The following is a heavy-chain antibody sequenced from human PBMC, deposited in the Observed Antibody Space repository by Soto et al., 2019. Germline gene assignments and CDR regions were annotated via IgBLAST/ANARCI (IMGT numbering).Heavy chain of an antibody. Sequence: QVQLVESGGGLVKPGGSLRLYCAASGFTFSDYYMSWIRQAPGKGLEWVSYISSSGSTIYYADSVKGRFTISRDNAKNSLYMQMNTLKAEDTAVYYCARRVYAISDYYYGMDVWGQGTTVTVSS. V-gene: IGHV3-11*01. CDR3: ARRVYAISDYYYGMDV. CDR2: ISSSGSTI. CDR1: GFTFSDYY. D-gene: IGHD2-8*01. J-gene: IGHJ6*02.